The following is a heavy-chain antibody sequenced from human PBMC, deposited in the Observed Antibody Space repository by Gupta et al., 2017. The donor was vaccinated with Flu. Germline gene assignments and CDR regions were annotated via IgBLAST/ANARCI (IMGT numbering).Heavy chain of an antibody. Sequence: EVQLLESGGDLVQPGGSLRLSFAASGLTFRRSSMGWVRQAPGKGLEWVSAIRGSAGNTYYADSAKGRVTISRDNSENTLYLQMNSLRAEDAAVYYCAKIRLGDLDSWGQGTLVTVSS. CDR1: GLTFRRSS. CDR3: AKIRLGDLDS. V-gene: IGHV3-23*01. J-gene: IGHJ4*02. CDR2: IRGSAGNT. D-gene: IGHD3-10*01.